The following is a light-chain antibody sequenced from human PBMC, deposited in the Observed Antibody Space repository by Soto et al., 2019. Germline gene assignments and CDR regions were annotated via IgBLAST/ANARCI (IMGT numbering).Light chain of an antibody. Sequence: QSALTQPASMARSPGPSITISCTGTSSDVGNYKYVSWYQQHPGKAPKLMIYEVSKRPSGVPDRFAGPKSGNTASLTISGLQAEDEADYYCCAYAGSYVFGTGTKVTVL. CDR1: SSDVGNYKY. CDR3: CAYAGSYV. J-gene: IGLJ1*01. CDR2: EVS. V-gene: IGLV2-11*01.